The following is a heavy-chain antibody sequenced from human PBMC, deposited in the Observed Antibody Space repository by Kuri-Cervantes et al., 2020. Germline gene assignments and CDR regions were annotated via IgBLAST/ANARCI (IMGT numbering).Heavy chain of an antibody. Sequence: ASVKVSCKASGYTFTGYYMHWVRQAPGQGPEWMGWINPNSGGTNYAQKFQGRVTMTRDTSISTAYMELSRLRSNDTAVYYCARGPFDDYHDSSAYYGMDVWGQGTTVTVSS. CDR1: GYTFTGYY. V-gene: IGHV1-2*02. CDR2: INPNSGGT. CDR3: ARGPFDDYHDSSAYYGMDV. J-gene: IGHJ6*02. D-gene: IGHD3-22*01.